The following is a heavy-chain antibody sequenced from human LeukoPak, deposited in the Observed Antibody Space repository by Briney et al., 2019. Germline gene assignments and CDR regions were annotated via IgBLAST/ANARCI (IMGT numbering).Heavy chain of an antibody. D-gene: IGHD3-3*01. V-gene: IGHV5-51*01. CDR2: IYPGDSDT. J-gene: IGHJ3*02. Sequence: GESLKISCKGSGYSFTSHWIGWVRQMPGKGLEWMGIIYPGDSDTRYSPSFQGQVTISADKSISTAYLQWSSLKASDTAMYYCASPGMTYYDFWSGPLAFDIWGQGTMVTVSS. CDR3: ASPGMTYYDFWSGPLAFDI. CDR1: GYSFTSHW.